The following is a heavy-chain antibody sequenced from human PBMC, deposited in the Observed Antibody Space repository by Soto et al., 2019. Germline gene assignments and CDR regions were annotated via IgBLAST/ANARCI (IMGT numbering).Heavy chain of an antibody. CDR2: IWYDGSNK. V-gene: IGHV3-33*01. CDR1: GFTFSNYG. Sequence: GGSLRLSCAVFGFTFSNYGMHWVRQAPGKGLEWVAVIWYDGSNKYYGDSVKGRFTISRDNSKNTLYLQINSLRAEDTTVYFCARDPYYYGSGSSYYFDYWGQGTLVTVSS. J-gene: IGHJ4*02. CDR3: ARDPYYYGSGSSYYFDY. D-gene: IGHD3-10*01.